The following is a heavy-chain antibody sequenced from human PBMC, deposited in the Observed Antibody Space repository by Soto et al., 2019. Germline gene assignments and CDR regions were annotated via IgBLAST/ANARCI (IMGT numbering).Heavy chain of an antibody. V-gene: IGHV6-1*01. CDR2: TYYRSKWYN. Sequence: SQTLSLTCAISGDSVSSNSAARSWIRQSPSRGLEWLGRTYYRSKWYNDYAVSVKSRITINPDTSKNQFSLQLNSVTPEDTAVYYCAMGVVARSFYGMDVWGQGTTVTVSS. J-gene: IGHJ6*02. CDR1: GDSVSSNSAA. D-gene: IGHD2-15*01. CDR3: AMGVVARSFYGMDV.